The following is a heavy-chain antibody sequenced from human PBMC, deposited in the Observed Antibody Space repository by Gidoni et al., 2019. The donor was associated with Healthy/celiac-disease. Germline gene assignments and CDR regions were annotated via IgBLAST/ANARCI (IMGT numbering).Heavy chain of an antibody. CDR3: AKGGIVGATRPYYFDY. D-gene: IGHD1-26*01. J-gene: IGHJ4*02. CDR2: ISGSGASR. Sequence: EVQLLASGGGLVQPGGSLGLSCAASGVTFSSYARSWVRQAPGKGLEWVSAISGSGASRYYADSVKGRFTISRDNSKNTRYLQMNSLRAEDTAVYYCAKGGIVGATRPYYFDYWGQGTLVTVSS. CDR1: GVTFSSYA. V-gene: IGHV3-23*01.